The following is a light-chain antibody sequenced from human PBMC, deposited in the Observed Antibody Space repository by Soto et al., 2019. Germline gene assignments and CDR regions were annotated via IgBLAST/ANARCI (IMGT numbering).Light chain of an antibody. CDR3: SSYAGSNNNV. V-gene: IGLV2-8*01. CDR2: EVS. J-gene: IGLJ1*01. CDR1: SGDVGGYNY. Sequence: QSALTQPPSASGSPGQSVTISCTGTSGDVGGYNYVSWYQQHPGKAPKLMIFEVSERPSGVPDRFPASKSGNTASLTVSGLQAEDEADYYCSSYAGSNNNVFGTGTKVTVL.